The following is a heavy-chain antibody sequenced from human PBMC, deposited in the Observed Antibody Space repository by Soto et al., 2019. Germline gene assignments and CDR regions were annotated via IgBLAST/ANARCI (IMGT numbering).Heavy chain of an antibody. D-gene: IGHD1-1*01. Sequence: ASVKVSCKTSGFTFTTYYIHWVRQAPGQGLEWMGMIDPSGGSTTYAQKFQGRITMTSDMSTSTVYMELSSLRSEDTAVYYCAKEAPRHIRDWNGFEYWGQGTLVTVSS. CDR3: AKEAPRHIRDWNGFEY. CDR1: GFTFTTYY. CDR2: IDPSGGST. V-gene: IGHV1-46*01. J-gene: IGHJ4*02.